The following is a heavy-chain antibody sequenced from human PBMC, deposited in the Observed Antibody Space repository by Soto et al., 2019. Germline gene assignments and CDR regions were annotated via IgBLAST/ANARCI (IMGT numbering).Heavy chain of an antibody. CDR1: GYPLTAKY. V-gene: IGHV1-2*02. Sequence: QVQLVQSGAEVKKPGASVKVSCKASGYPLTAKYLHWVRQAPGQGLEWMGWINPSSGGTKEAQKFRGRVTMTRDTSISAAYMELSRLTSDDTAVYYCAKGVSSWTEWFDPWGQGTMVTVSS. CDR3: AKGVSSWTEWFDP. D-gene: IGHD6-13*01. CDR2: INPSSGGT. J-gene: IGHJ5*02.